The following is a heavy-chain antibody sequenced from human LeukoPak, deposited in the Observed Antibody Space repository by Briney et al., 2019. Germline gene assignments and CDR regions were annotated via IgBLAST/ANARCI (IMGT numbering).Heavy chain of an antibody. CDR3: AREPGFYAFDN. D-gene: IGHD1-14*01. J-gene: IGHJ3*02. V-gene: IGHV4-59*01. CDR2: IYYSGST. Sequence: SSETLSLTCAVYGGSFSGYYWSWIRQPPGKGLEWIGYIYYSGSTNYNPSLKSRVTISVDTSKNQFSLKLSSVTAADTAVYYCAREPGFYAFDNWGQGTMVTVSS. CDR1: GGSFSGYY.